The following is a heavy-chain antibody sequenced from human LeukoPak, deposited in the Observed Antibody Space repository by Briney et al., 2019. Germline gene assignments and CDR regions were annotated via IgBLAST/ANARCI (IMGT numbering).Heavy chain of an antibody. CDR3: ARAATEQLYDSSGYTPFDY. D-gene: IGHD3-22*01. CDR1: GFTFSSYS. J-gene: IGHJ4*02. CDR2: ISSSSGYI. Sequence: GGSLRLSCAASGFTFSSYSMNWVRQAPGKGLEWVSYISSSSGYIYYADSVKGRFTISRDNAKNSLYLQMDSLRAEDTAVYYCARAATEQLYDSSGYTPFDYWGQGTLVTVSS. V-gene: IGHV3-21*05.